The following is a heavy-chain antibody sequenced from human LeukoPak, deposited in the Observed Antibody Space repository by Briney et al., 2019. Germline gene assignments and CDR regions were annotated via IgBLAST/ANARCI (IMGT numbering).Heavy chain of an antibody. D-gene: IGHD3-22*01. J-gene: IGHJ4*02. V-gene: IGHV3-30*18. CDR1: GFTFGTFG. CDR2: ISYDGSSE. Sequence: PGGSLRLSCAASGFTFGTFGMHWVRQAPGKGLEGVAFISYDGSSEYDADSVKGRFTISRDNSENTVYLQMNSLRAEDTAVYYCAKSEVYYFGTSGGFDYWGQGTLVTVAS. CDR3: AKSEVYYFGTSGGFDY.